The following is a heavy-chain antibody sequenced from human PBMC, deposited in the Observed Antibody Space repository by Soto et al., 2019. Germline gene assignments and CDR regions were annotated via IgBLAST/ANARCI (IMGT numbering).Heavy chain of an antibody. CDR3: AKDQRESTVTPAEYFQH. V-gene: IGHV3-23*01. CDR1: GFTFISYA. Sequence: PGGSLRLSCAASGFTFISYAMSLVRQATGKGLEWVSAISGSGGSTYYADSVKGRFTISRDNSKNTLYLQMNSLRAEDTAVYYCAKDQRESTVTPAEYFQHWGQGTLVTVSS. CDR2: ISGSGGST. J-gene: IGHJ1*01. D-gene: IGHD4-17*01.